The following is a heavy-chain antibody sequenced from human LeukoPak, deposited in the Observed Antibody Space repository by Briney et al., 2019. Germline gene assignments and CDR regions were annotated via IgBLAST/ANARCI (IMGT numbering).Heavy chain of an antibody. CDR3: ARDVKPIHLGYCSSTSCYPPSTHAFDI. CDR1: GGTFSSYA. D-gene: IGHD2-2*01. CDR2: IIPIFGTA. Sequence: SVKVSCKASGGTFSSYAISWVRQAPGQGLEWMGGIIPIFGTANYAQKFQGRVTITADESTSTAYMELSSLRSEDTAVYYCARDVKPIHLGYCSSTSCYPPSTHAFDIWGQGTMVTVSS. J-gene: IGHJ3*02. V-gene: IGHV1-69*13.